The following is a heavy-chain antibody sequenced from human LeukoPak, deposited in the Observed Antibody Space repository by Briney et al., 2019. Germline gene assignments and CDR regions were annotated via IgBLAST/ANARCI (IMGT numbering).Heavy chain of an antibody. CDR1: GFTFSSYG. J-gene: IGHJ4*01. CDR2: IRYDGSNK. CDR3: AKDSRRPGQYDILTGHDY. D-gene: IGHD3-9*01. Sequence: GGSLRLSCAASGFTFSSYGMHWVRQAPGKGLEWVAFIRYDGSNKYYADSVKGRFTISRDNSKNTLYLQMNSLRAEDTAVYYCAKDSRRPGQYDILTGHDYWGQEPWSPSPQ. V-gene: IGHV3-30*02.